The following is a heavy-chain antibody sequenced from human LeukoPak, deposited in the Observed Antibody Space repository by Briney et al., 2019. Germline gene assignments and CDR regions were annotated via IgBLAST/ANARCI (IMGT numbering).Heavy chain of an antibody. V-gene: IGHV4-61*08. J-gene: IGHJ4*02. CDR2: IYYSGST. Sequence: SETLSLTCTVSGASVSSGGYYWSWIRQPPGKGLEWIGYIYYSGSTNYNPSLKSRVTISVDTSKNQFSLKLSSVTAADTAVYYCARHGATVPFDYWGQGTLVTVSS. D-gene: IGHD1-26*01. CDR3: ARHGATVPFDY. CDR1: GASVSSGGYY.